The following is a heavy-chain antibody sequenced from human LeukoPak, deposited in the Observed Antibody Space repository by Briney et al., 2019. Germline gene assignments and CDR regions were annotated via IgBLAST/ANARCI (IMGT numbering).Heavy chain of an antibody. CDR3: ARCSRYSGHDRGRGVFGY. CDR1: GGSFSGYY. Sequence: SETLSLTCAVYGGSFSGYYWSWIRQPPGKGLEWIGEINHSGSTNYNPSLKSRVTISVDTSKNQFSLKLSSVTAADTAVYYCARCSRYSGHDRGRGVFGYWGQGTLVTVSS. D-gene: IGHD5-12*01. V-gene: IGHV4-34*01. J-gene: IGHJ4*02. CDR2: INHSGST.